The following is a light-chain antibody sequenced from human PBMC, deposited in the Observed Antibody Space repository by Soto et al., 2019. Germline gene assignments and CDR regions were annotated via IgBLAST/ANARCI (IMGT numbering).Light chain of an antibody. Sequence: DIQMTQSPSSLSASVGDRVTITCRASQSISNYLNWYQQKPGKAPKLLIYAASSMQSGVPSRFSGSGSETDFTLTISSLQPDDSATYNCQQSFSPLWTFGQRTKMEV. V-gene: IGKV1-39*01. J-gene: IGKJ1*01. CDR3: QQSFSPLWT. CDR1: QSISNY. CDR2: AAS.